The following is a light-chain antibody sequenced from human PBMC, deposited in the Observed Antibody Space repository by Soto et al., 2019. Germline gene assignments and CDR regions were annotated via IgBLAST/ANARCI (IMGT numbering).Light chain of an antibody. J-gene: IGKJ3*01. CDR1: QNVNNN. V-gene: IGKV3-15*01. CDR2: GAS. CDR3: QQYNNWVT. Sequence: EIVLTQSPVTLSVSPGERATLSCRASQNVNNNLAWYQQKPGQAPRLLIYGASTRATGIPARFSGSGSETEFTLTISSLQSEDFAVYYCQQYNNWVTFGPGTKVDIK.